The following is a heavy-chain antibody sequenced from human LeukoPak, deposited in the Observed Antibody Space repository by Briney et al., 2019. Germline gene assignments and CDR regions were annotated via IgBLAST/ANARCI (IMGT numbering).Heavy chain of an antibody. Sequence: SETLSLTCSVSGGSVSSASYYWGWIRQPPGQGLEWLGSIDSNGNTYYNPSLESRASVQVDTSQNQVSLKLTSVTAADTAVYYCVRHAHYYYFADFWGEGT. CDR2: IDSNGNT. CDR1: GGSVSSASYY. CDR3: VRHAHYYYFADF. J-gene: IGHJ6*03. V-gene: IGHV4-39*01.